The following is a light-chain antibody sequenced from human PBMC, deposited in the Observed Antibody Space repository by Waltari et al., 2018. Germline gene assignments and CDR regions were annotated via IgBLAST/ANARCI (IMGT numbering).Light chain of an antibody. CDR3: QQSYSAPHT. V-gene: IGKV1-39*01. CDR1: QSIATY. CDR2: AAS. Sequence: DIQMTQSPSSLSASAGDRVTITCRASQSIATYLNWYQQKPGKAPILLIYAASSLQFWVPSRFSGSGSGTDFTLAISSLQPEDFATYFCQQSYSAPHTFGGGTQVDIK. J-gene: IGKJ4*01.